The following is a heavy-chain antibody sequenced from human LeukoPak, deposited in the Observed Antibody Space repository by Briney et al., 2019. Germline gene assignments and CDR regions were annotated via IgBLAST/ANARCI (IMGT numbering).Heavy chain of an antibody. V-gene: IGHV3-23*01. CDR3: AKSSSSWSYYFNY. D-gene: IGHD6-13*01. Sequence: GGSLRLSCAASGFTFSGYAMAWVRQAPGKGLEWVSSITITGSSPFYADSVKGRFTVSRDNSKNTLYLQMNSLRAEDTAVYFCAKSSSSWSYYFNYWGQGTLVTVSS. CDR1: GFTFSGYA. J-gene: IGHJ4*02. CDR2: ITITGSSP.